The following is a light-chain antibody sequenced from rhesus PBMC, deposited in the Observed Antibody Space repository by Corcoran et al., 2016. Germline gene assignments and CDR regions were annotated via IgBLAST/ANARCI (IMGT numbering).Light chain of an antibody. CDR1: QSLLYTEGYTY. J-gene: IGKJ3*01. CDR2: GGS. CDR3: MQHKALPFT. V-gene: IGKV2-61*01. Sequence: DIVMTQTPLSLPVTSGEPASISCRSSQSLLYTEGYTYLDWYLQKPGQSPQFLIYGGSTRDSGVPDRFSGSGSGTVFTLKIDKGEAEDVWVSYCMQHKALPFTFGPGTKLDIK.